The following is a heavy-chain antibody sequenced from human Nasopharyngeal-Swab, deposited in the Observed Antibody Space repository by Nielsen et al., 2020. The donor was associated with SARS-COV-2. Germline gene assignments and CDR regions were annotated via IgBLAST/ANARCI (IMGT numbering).Heavy chain of an antibody. CDR2: IIPILGIA. CDR1: GRTFSSYD. D-gene: IGHD5-18*01. CDR3: ARGGYSYGSSYGMDV. V-gene: IGHV1-69*04. J-gene: IGHJ6*02. Sequence: SVKVSCKASGRTFSSYDISWVRQAPGQGLEWMGRIIPILGIANYAQKFQGRVTITADKSTSTAYMELSSLRSEDTAVYYCARGGYSYGSSYGMDVWGQGTTVTVSS.